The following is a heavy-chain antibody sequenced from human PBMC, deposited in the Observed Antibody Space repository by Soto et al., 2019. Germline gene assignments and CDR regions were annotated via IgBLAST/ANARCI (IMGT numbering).Heavy chain of an antibody. CDR1: GFTFSSYS. D-gene: IGHD6-19*01. V-gene: IGHV3-21*01. CDR2: ISSSSSYI. J-gene: IGHJ4*02. Sequence: EVQLVESGGGLVKPGGSLRLSCAASGFTFSSYSMNWVRQAPGKGLEWVSSISSSSSYIYYADSVKGRFTISRDNAKNSLYLQMNSLGAEEAAVYYCARASNQQWLDYWGQGTLVTVSS. CDR3: ARASNQQWLDY.